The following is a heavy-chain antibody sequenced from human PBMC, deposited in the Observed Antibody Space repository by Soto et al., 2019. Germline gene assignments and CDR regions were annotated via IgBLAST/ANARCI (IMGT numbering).Heavy chain of an antibody. CDR1: GYTFISYG. CDR2: ISAYNGNT. CDR3: ARDLRAGIYYGSGSSVDY. J-gene: IGHJ4*02. D-gene: IGHD3-10*01. Sequence: QVQLVQSGAEVKKPGASVKVSCKASGYTFISYGISWVRQAPGQGLEWMGWISAYNGNTKYAQKVQDRVTMTTDTATSTANMELRSLRSDDTAVYYCARDLRAGIYYGSGSSVDYWGQGTLVTVSS. V-gene: IGHV1-18*01.